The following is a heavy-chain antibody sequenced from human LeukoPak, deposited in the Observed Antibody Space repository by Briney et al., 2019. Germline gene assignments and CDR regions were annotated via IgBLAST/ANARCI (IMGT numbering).Heavy chain of an antibody. V-gene: IGHV1-46*01. CDR1: GYTFTSNY. CDR2: IYPRDGST. CDR3: ATEGTYSSSWYPHYYYYGLDV. Sequence: ASVKVSCKASGYTFTSNYIHWVRQAPGQGLEWMGMIYPRDGSTSYAQKFQGRVTVTGDTSTSTVHMELSGLRSEDTAVYYCATEGTYSSSWYPHYYYYGLDVWGQGTTVTVSS. J-gene: IGHJ6*02. D-gene: IGHD6-13*01.